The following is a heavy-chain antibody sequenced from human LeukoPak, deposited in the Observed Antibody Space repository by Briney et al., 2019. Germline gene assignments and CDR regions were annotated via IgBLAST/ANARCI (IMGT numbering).Heavy chain of an antibody. Sequence: GGSLRLSCAASGFTFSSYGMHWVRQAPGKGLEWVAVISYDGSNKYYADSVKGRFTISRDNSKNTLYPQMNSLRAEDTAVYYCAKAAGCSSTSCLFDYWGQGTLVTVSS. CDR2: ISYDGSNK. V-gene: IGHV3-30*18. D-gene: IGHD2-2*01. CDR1: GFTFSSYG. CDR3: AKAAGCSSTSCLFDY. J-gene: IGHJ4*02.